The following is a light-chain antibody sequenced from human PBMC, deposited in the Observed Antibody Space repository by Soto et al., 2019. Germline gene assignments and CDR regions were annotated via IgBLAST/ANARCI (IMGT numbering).Light chain of an antibody. V-gene: IGKV3-20*01. J-gene: IGKJ2*01. CDR1: QSVSNSY. Sequence: ETVLTQSPGTLSLSPGERATLSCRTSQSVSNSYLAWYQQKPGQAPRLLIYAASSRAPGIPDRFSGSGSGTDFTLTISRLEPEDFSVYYCQQFGSSLYPFGQGTKLEIK. CDR2: AAS. CDR3: QQFGSSLYP.